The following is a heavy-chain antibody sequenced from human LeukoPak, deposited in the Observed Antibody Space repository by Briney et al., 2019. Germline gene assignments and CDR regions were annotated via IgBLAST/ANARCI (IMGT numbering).Heavy chain of an antibody. D-gene: IGHD4-17*01. CDR2: INPSGGST. CDR3: ALGDPRSWFDP. CDR1: GYTFTSYY. V-gene: IGHV1-46*03. J-gene: IGHJ5*02. Sequence: ASVKVSCKASGYTFTSYYMHWVRQAPGQGLEWMGIINPSGGSTSYAQKFQGRVTMARDTSTSTVYMELSSLRSEDTAACYCALGDPRSWFDPWGQGTLVTVSS.